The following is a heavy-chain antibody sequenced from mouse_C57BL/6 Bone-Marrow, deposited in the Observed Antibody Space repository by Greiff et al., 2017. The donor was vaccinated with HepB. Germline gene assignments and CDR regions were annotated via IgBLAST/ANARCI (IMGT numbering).Heavy chain of an antibody. V-gene: IGHV1-39*01. CDR3: ARGLYGNYAMDY. Sequence: VQLKESGPELVKPGASVKISCKASGYSFTDYNMNWVKQSNGKSLEWIGVINPNYGTTSYNQKFKGKATLTVDHSSSTAYMQLNSLTSEDSAVYYCARGLYGNYAMDYWGQGTSVTVSS. J-gene: IGHJ4*01. CDR1: GYSFTDYN. D-gene: IGHD1-1*01. CDR2: INPNYGTT.